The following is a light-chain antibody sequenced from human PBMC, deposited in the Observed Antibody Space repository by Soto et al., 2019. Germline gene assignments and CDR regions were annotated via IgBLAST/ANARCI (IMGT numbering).Light chain of an antibody. CDR2: DVS. CDR3: QQYDYSRT. V-gene: IGKV1-5*01. J-gene: IGKJ1*01. CDR1: QSVSDS. Sequence: DIQMTQSPSTLSASVGDTVTFTCRASQSVSDSLAWYQVKPGEAPKLLIFDVSNLETGVPSRFSGSGSGTEFSLTIRGLQPDDFATYYCQQYDYSRTFGQGTKVDIK.